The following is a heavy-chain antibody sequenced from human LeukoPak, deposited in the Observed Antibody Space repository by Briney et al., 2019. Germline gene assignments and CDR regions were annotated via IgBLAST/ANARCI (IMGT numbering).Heavy chain of an antibody. V-gene: IGHV4-59*01. D-gene: IGHD6-19*01. Sequence: SETLSLTCTVSGGSISSYYWSWIRQPPGKGLEWIGYIYYSGSTNYNPSLKSRVGISIDTSKNQFSLKLTSVTAADTAVYYCARGFYSSGWTHFYYYYMDVWGKGTTVTVSS. CDR3: ARGFYSSGWTHFYYYYMDV. CDR2: IYYSGST. J-gene: IGHJ6*03. CDR1: GGSISSYY.